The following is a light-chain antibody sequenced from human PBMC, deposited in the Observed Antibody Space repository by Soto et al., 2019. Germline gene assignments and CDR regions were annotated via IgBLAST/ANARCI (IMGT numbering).Light chain of an antibody. V-gene: IGLV2-14*01. CDR2: EVT. CDR1: SSDVGDYDY. CDR3: SSYTSRRTQV. Sequence: QSVLTQPASVSASPGQSITFSCTGTSSDVGDYDYVSWYQQHPGKAPKLMIYEVTNRPSGVSNRFSGSKSGNTASLTISGLQAEDEADYYCSSYTSRRTQVFGTGTKVTVL. J-gene: IGLJ1*01.